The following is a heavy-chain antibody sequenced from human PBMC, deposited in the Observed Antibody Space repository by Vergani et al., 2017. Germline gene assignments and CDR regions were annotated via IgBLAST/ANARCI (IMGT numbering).Heavy chain of an antibody. CDR1: GGSISSYY. J-gene: IGHJ4*02. Sequence: QVQLQESGPGLVKPSETLSLTCTVSGGSISSYYWSWIRQPPGKGLEWIGYIYYSGSTNYNPSLKSRVTISVDTSKNQFSLKLSFVTASDTAVYYCARFGKRYFDWLLDYWGQGTLVTVSS. CDR3: ARFGKRYFDWLLDY. CDR2: IYYSGST. D-gene: IGHD3-9*01. V-gene: IGHV4-59*01.